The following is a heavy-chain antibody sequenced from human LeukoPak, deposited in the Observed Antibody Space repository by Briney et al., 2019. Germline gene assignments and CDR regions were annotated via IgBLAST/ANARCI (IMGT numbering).Heavy chain of an antibody. Sequence: GGSLRLSCAASGFTVGSNYMNWVRQAPGTGLEWVSVIYSGGGTSYADSVRGRFTISRDNSKNTLYLQMNSLGVEDTAVYYCARAVAGTNWFDPWGQGTLVTVSS. CDR1: GFTVGSNY. CDR2: IYSGGGT. V-gene: IGHV3-53*01. D-gene: IGHD6-19*01. CDR3: ARAVAGTNWFDP. J-gene: IGHJ5*02.